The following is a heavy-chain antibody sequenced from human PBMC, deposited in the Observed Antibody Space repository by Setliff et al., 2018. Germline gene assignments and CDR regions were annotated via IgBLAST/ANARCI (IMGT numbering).Heavy chain of an antibody. D-gene: IGHD3-3*01. CDR1: GFTFCSYW. CDR3: ERDKLRLLENWFDP. J-gene: IGHJ5*02. V-gene: IGHV3-7*01. CDR2: IKQDGSEK. Sequence: PGESLKISCAASGFTFCSYWMSWVHPAPGKGLEWVANIKQDGSEKYYVDSVKGRFTISSNNAKNSLYLQMNSLRAEDTAVYYCERDKLRLLENWFDPWGQGTLVTVSS.